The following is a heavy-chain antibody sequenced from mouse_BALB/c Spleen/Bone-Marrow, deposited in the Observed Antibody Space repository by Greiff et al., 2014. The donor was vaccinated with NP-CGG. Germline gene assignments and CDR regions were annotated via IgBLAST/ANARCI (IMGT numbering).Heavy chain of an antibody. CDR3: ARNYPLAY. V-gene: IGHV14-3*02. D-gene: IGHD2-1*01. J-gene: IGHJ3*01. Sequence: EVHLVESGAELVKPGAPVKLSCTASGFNIKDSYLHWVKQRPEQGLDWIGRIDPAKGNTNYDPKFQGKATITADTSSNTAYLQLSSLTSEDTAGYGCARNYPLAYWGQGTLVTVSA. CDR1: GFNIKDSY. CDR2: IDPAKGNT.